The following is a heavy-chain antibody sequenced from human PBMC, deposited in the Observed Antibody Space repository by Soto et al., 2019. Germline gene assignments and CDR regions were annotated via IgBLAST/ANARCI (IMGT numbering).Heavy chain of an antibody. J-gene: IGHJ5*02. V-gene: IGHV3-11*04. D-gene: IGHD2-2*01. Sequence: QVHLVESGGGVVKPAGSLRLSCAASGFTFSDYFMSWIRQAPGKGLEWVSFISGSGDNIKYADSVKGRFTISRDNAKNSLYLQMNSLRDEDTAVYYCVRGSARIVVVPRVDGDNWFDPWGQGTLVTVSS. CDR3: VRGSARIVVVPRVDGDNWFDP. CDR2: ISGSGDNI. CDR1: GFTFSDYF.